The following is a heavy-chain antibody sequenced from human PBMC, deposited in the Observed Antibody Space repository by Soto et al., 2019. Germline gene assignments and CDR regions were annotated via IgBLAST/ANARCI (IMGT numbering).Heavy chain of an antibody. J-gene: IGHJ3*01. CDR1: GFTFSGYA. Sequence: GGSLRLSCAASGFTFSGYAMSWVRQAPGKGLEWVSAISGSGGSTYYADSVRGRFTISRDNSKNTLYLQMSSLRDEDTAVYYCAKDSRFSGSVRTFHVWGKGKMVTVSS. V-gene: IGHV3-23*01. D-gene: IGHD5-12*01. CDR2: ISGSGGST. CDR3: AKDSRFSGSVRTFHV.